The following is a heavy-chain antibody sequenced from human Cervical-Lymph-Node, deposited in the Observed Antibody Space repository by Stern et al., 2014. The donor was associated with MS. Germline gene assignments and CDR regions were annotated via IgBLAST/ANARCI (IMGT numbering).Heavy chain of an antibody. CDR2: ISYDGSNK. CDR1: GFTFSSFG. J-gene: IGHJ6*02. Sequence: VQLVESGGGVVQPGRSLRLSCAASGFTFSSFGMHWVRQAPGKGLEWVAVISYDGSNKYYADSLKGRFTISRDNSKNTLYLQMNSLRAEDTAVYYCAKDGQTYYDFWSGYYGDYYQYNGMDVWGQGTTVIVSS. CDR3: AKDGQTYYDFWSGYYGDYYQYNGMDV. V-gene: IGHV3-30*18. D-gene: IGHD3-3*01.